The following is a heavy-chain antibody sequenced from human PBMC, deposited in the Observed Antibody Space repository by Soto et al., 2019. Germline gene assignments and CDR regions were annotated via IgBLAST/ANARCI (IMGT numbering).Heavy chain of an antibody. J-gene: IGHJ3*02. CDR3: ARDPENAFDI. Sequence: GGSLRLSCAASGFTFSSYGMHWVRRAPGKGLEWVAVIWYDGSNKYYADSVKGRFTISRDNSKNTLYLQMNSLRAEDTDVYYCARDPENAFDIWGQGTMVTVSS. CDR2: IWYDGSNK. V-gene: IGHV3-33*01. CDR1: GFTFSSYG.